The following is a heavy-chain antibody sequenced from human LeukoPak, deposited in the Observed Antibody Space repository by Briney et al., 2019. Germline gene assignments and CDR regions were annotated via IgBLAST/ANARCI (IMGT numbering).Heavy chain of an antibody. CDR3: ARDPSGGYVPYFDY. Sequence: SVKVSCKASGGTFSSYAISWVRQAPGQGLEWMGRIIPILGITNYAQKFQGRVTITADKSTSTAYMELSSLRSDDTAVYYCARDPSGGYVPYFDYWGQGTLVTVSS. J-gene: IGHJ4*02. D-gene: IGHD3-16*01. V-gene: IGHV1-69*04. CDR1: GGTFSSYA. CDR2: IIPILGIT.